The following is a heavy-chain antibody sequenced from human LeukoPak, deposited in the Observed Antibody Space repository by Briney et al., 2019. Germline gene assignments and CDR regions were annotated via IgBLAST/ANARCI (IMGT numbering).Heavy chain of an antibody. CDR2: IKEDGSET. CDR3: ARGDYYYDSSGYSYFDY. J-gene: IGHJ4*02. D-gene: IGHD3-22*01. Sequence: GGSLRLSCAASGFTFKKYWMNWVRQVPGKGLECLANIKEDGSETYYADSVKGRFTISRDNAKNTLFLQMNSLRAEDAAVYYCARGDYYYDSSGYSYFDYWGQGTLVTVSS. CDR1: GFTFKKYW. V-gene: IGHV3-7*01.